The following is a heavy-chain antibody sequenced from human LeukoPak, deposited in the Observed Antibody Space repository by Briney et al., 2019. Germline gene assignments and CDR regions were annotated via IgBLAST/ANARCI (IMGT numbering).Heavy chain of an antibody. Sequence: SETLSLTCTVSGGSISSYYWSWIRQPPGKGLEWIGYIYYSGSTNYNPSLKSRVTISVDTSRNQFSLKLSSVTAADTAVYYCARGVHSFWSGWYYNWFDPWGQGTPVTVSS. CDR1: GGSISSYY. CDR2: IYYSGST. D-gene: IGHD3-3*01. J-gene: IGHJ5*02. CDR3: ARGVHSFWSGWYYNWFDP. V-gene: IGHV4-59*01.